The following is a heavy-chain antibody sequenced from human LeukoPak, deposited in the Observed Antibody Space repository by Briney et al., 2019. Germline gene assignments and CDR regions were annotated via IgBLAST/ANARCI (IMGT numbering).Heavy chain of an antibody. J-gene: IGHJ3*02. Sequence: KSSETLSLTCTVSGGSISGYYWSWIRQPPGKGLEWIGYIYYSGSTNYNPSLKSRVTISVDTSKNQFSLKLSSVTAADTAVYYCARYDSSGYYSDNDAFDIWGQGTMVTVSS. CDR2: IYYSGST. V-gene: IGHV4-59*01. D-gene: IGHD3-22*01. CDR1: GGSISGYY. CDR3: ARYDSSGYYSDNDAFDI.